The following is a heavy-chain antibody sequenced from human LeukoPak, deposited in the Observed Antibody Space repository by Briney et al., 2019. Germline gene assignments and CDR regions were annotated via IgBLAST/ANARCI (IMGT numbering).Heavy chain of an antibody. CDR3: ARAGEYNDDNWFDS. CDR2: ISYSSTSI. Sequence: PGGSLRLSCAASGFTLSSYSMNWVRQAPGTGLEWVSYISYSSTSILCADSVKGRFTISRDNAKNSIYLQMNSLRAEDTAVYYCARAGEYNDDNWFDSWGQGTLVTV. D-gene: IGHD1-1*01. V-gene: IGHV3-48*01. CDR1: GFTLSSYS. J-gene: IGHJ5*01.